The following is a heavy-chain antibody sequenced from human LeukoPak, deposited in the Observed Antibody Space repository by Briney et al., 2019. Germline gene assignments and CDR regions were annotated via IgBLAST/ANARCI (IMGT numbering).Heavy chain of an antibody. V-gene: IGHV1-18*01. CDR1: GSTFTSYG. Sequence: APVKLSCNASGSTFTSYGISWVRQAPGQGLGWMGWTSAYNGKTNYAQKLPGRVTMTTDTSTSTAYMELRSLRSDDTAVYYCARETLPYCSGGSCYFQALLLDYWGQGTLVTVSS. CDR2: TSAYNGKT. CDR3: ARETLPYCSGGSCYFQALLLDY. D-gene: IGHD2-15*01. J-gene: IGHJ4*02.